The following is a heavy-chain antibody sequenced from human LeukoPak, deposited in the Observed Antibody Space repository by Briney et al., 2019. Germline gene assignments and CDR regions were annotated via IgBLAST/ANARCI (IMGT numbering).Heavy chain of an antibody. V-gene: IGHV4-61*02. CDR3: ARVGAVAGTPDY. D-gene: IGHD6-19*01. CDR1: GGSLTSGSYY. CDR2: IYTSEST. J-gene: IGHJ4*02. Sequence: PSQTLSLTCTVSGGSLTSGSYYWSWIRQPAGKGREWFGRIYTSESTNNNPSLKCRFTRTVDTAKNQFSLKLSSVTAADTAVYYCARVGAVAGTPDYWGQGTLVTVSS.